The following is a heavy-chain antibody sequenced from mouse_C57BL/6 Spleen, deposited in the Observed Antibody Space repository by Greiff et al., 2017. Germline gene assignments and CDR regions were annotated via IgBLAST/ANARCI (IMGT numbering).Heavy chain of an antibody. CDR2: IDPSDSYT. CDR3: AREIDYGLD. V-gene: IGHV1-59*01. D-gene: IGHD1-1*01. CDR1: GYTFTSYW. J-gene: IGHJ4*01. Sequence: QVQLQQPGAELVRPGTSVKLSCKASGYTFTSYWMHWVKQRPGQGLEWIGVIDPSDSYTNYNQKFKGKATLTVDTSSSTAYMQLSSLTSEDSAVYYCAREIDYGLDWGQGTSVTVSS.